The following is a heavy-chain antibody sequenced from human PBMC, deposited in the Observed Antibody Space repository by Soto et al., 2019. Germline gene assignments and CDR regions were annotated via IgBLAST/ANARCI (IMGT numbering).Heavy chain of an antibody. V-gene: IGHV1-8*01. CDR1: GYSFTSYD. CDR3: ARAPRPAAIAVLDH. J-gene: IGHJ4*02. Sequence: QVQLVQSGTEVKTSGASVKVSCKASGYSFTSYDINWLRQATGQGPEWMGWVNPNTGDTGLAQRFQARVTLSSDTSINTAYVEVSSLRPDDTAIYFCARAPRPAAIAVLDHRGQGTLVAVSS. CDR2: VNPNTGDT. D-gene: IGHD6-19*01.